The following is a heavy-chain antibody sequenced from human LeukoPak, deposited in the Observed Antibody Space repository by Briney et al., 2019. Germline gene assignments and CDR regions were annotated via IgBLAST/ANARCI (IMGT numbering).Heavy chain of an antibody. D-gene: IGHD3-10*01. J-gene: IGHJ4*02. Sequence: GGSLRLSCAASGFTFDDYAMSWVRQAPGKGLEWVSAISGSGGSTYYADSVKGRFTISRDNSKNTLYLQMNSLRAEDTAVYYCAHPSRAVLLWFGEFLNWGQGTLVTVSS. CDR1: GFTFDDYA. CDR2: ISGSGGST. CDR3: AHPSRAVLLWFGEFLN. V-gene: IGHV3-23*01.